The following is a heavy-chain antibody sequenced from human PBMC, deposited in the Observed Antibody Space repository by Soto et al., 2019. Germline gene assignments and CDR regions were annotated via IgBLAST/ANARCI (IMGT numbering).Heavy chain of an antibody. CDR2: ISHDGSKK. Sequence: QVQLVESGGDVVQSGRSLTLSCAASGFTFSNYAFHWVRQAPGKGLEWVAVISHDGSKKYYADSVKGRFTISRDKSESMVCVKVNIISAEDTAVYYCSRDLGYCSSTSSYVNYRYSYGLYEWSQGNTVTVSS. V-gene: IGHV3-30*04. J-gene: IGHJ6*02. D-gene: IGHD2-2*01. CDR1: GFTFSNYA. CDR3: SRDLGYCSSTSSYVNYRYSYGLYE.